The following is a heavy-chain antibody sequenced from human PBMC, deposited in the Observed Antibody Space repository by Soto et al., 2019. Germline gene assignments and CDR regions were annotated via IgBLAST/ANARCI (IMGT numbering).Heavy chain of an antibody. V-gene: IGHV4-59*02. CDR1: GGSVSVYY. CDR3: ARGVGSSPPQY. CDR2: IYASGSP. Sequence: PSETLSLTCTISGGSVSVYYWSWIRQSTGQGLEWIGYIYASGSPYYNPSLRGRVTISADTPKNQISLKLTSPTAADTAVYYCARGVGSSPPQYWGRGTLVTVSS. D-gene: IGHD1-26*01. J-gene: IGHJ4*02.